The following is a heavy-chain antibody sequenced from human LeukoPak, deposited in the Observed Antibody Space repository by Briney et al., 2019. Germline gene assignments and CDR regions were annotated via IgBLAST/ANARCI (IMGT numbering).Heavy chain of an antibody. CDR1: GGSISSSSYY. J-gene: IGHJ4*02. V-gene: IGHV4-39*01. D-gene: IGHD3-16*01. CDR3: CGRGEWYDY. Sequence: PSETLSLTCTVSGGSISSSSYYWGWIRQPPGKGLEWIGSIYYSGSTYYNPSLKSRVTISVDTSKNQFSLKLSSVTAADTAVYYCCGRGEWYDYWGQGTLVTVAS. CDR2: IYYSGST.